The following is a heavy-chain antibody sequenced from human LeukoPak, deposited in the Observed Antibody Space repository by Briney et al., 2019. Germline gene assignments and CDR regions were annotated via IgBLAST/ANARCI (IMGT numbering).Heavy chain of an antibody. CDR3: AKRSAESSGYFDS. V-gene: IGHV3-23*01. J-gene: IGHJ4*02. D-gene: IGHD6-19*01. CDR1: GITFMHYS. Sequence: GGSLRLSCAASGITFMHYSMTWVRQIPGEGLEWVSAITGSGAFTDYADSVKGRFTISRDNSKNTLYLQMNSLRAEDTAIYYCAKRSAESSGYFDSWGQGTLVTVSS. CDR2: ITGSGAFT.